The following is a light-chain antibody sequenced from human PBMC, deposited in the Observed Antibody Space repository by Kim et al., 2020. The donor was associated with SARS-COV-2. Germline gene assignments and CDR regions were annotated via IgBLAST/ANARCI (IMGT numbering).Light chain of an antibody. Sequence: VAPTVTITCPGDSLRSQFANWSQQNPRQSPVLVLHGRNSRPSGIPDRFSGSRSGDTATLTITGAEAEDEADYYCTSRDSSSYHVIFGGGTQLTVL. V-gene: IGLV3-19*01. CDR2: GRN. CDR1: SLRSQF. CDR3: TSRDSSSYHVI. J-gene: IGLJ2*01.